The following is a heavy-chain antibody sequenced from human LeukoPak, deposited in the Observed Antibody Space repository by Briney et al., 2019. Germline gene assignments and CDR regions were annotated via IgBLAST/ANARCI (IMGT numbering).Heavy chain of an antibody. J-gene: IGHJ4*02. CDR2: INYSGST. CDR3: ARGERLGPDF. Sequence: SETLSLTCAVYGGSFSGYYWNWIRQPPGKGLEWIGEINYSGSTNYNPSLKSRVTISVDTSRSHFSLKLSSATAADTAVYYCARGERLGPDFWGQGTLVTVSS. CDR1: GGSFSGYY. D-gene: IGHD1-1*01. V-gene: IGHV4-34*01.